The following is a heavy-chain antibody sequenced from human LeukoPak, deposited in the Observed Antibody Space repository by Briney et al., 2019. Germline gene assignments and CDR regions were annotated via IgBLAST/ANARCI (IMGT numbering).Heavy chain of an antibody. CDR1: GFTFTRHC. V-gene: IGHV3-30-3*01. CDR3: ATGSDFYYDP. J-gene: IGHJ5*02. CDR2: IPQDGSSH. Sequence: GRSLRLSCIASGFTFTRHCMHWVRAAPGKGLEWVAPIPQDGSSHFYAAPGRGRFLFSRDISKNTHELQMNSLRIEDSAVYYCATGSDFYYDPWGQGILVTVSS. D-gene: IGHD1-26*01.